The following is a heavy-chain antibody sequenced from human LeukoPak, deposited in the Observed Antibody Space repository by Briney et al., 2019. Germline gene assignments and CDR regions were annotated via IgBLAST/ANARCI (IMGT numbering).Heavy chain of an antibody. J-gene: IGHJ4*02. CDR3: AKVPYSSGWEFDY. CDR2: ISGSGGST. V-gene: IGHV3-23*01. Sequence: GGSLRLSCAASGFTFSSYAMSWVRQAPGKGLEWVSSISGSGGSTYSADSVKGRFTISRDNSKNTLYLQMNGLRAEDTAVYYCAKVPYSSGWEFDYWGQGTLVTVSS. D-gene: IGHD6-19*01. CDR1: GFTFSSYA.